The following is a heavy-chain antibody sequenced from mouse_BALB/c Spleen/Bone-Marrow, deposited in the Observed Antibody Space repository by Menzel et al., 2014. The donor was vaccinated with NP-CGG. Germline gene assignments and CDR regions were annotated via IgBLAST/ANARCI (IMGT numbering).Heavy chain of an antibody. D-gene: IGHD1-2*01. CDR3: ARRGYGYVDFDV. CDR2: ISSGGGST. J-gene: IGHJ1*01. CDR1: GFAFSSYD. Sequence: QLQESGGGLVKPGGSLKLSCAASGFAFSSYDMSWVRQTPEKRLEWVAYISSGGGSTYYPDTVKGRFTISRDNAKNTLYLQMSSLKSEDTAMYYCARRGYGYVDFDVWGAGTTVTVSS. V-gene: IGHV5-12-1*01.